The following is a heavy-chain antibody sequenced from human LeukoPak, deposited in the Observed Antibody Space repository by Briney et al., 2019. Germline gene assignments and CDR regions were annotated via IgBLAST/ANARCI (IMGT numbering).Heavy chain of an antibody. V-gene: IGHV1-69*05. J-gene: IGHJ6*03. CDR1: GGTFSSYA. CDR3: ARGPYITIFGVVIPVDYYYYMDV. Sequence: ASVKVSCKASGGTFSSYAISWVRQAPGQGLEWMGGIIPILGTANYAQKFQGRVTITTDESTSTAYMELSSLRSEDTAVYYCARGPYITIFGVVIPVDYYYYMDVWGKRTTVTVSS. D-gene: IGHD3-3*01. CDR2: IIPILGTA.